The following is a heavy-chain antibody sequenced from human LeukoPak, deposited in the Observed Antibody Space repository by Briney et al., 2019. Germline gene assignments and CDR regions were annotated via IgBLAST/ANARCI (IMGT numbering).Heavy chain of an antibody. V-gene: IGHV3-48*03. CDR1: GFTFSSYE. CDR3: ARHLSGITGYTYGRGIDY. D-gene: IGHD5-18*01. Sequence: PGGSLRLSCSASGFTFSSYEMNWVRQAPGKGLEWVSSISSGAKTIYYADSVKGRFTISRDNAKNSLYLQMNSLRAEDTAVYYCARHLSGITGYTYGRGIDYWGQGTLLTVSS. J-gene: IGHJ4*02. CDR2: ISSGAKTI.